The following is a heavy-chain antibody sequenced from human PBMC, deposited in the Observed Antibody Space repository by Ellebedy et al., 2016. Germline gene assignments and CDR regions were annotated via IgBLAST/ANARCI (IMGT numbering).Heavy chain of an antibody. Sequence: GESLKISXAASGFTFSSYAMSWVRQAPGKGLEWVANIKQDGSEKYYVDSVKGRFTISRDNAKNSLYLQMNSLRAEDTAVYYCARSWRESSWFDPWGQGTLVTVSS. CDR2: IKQDGSEK. D-gene: IGHD1-1*01. V-gene: IGHV3-7*01. CDR1: GFTFSSYA. J-gene: IGHJ5*02. CDR3: ARSWRESSWFDP.